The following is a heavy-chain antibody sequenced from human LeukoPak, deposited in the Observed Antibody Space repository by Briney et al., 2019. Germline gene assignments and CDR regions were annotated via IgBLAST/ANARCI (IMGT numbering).Heavy chain of an antibody. Sequence: ASETLSLTCTVSGGSIVSHYWNWIRQPAGRGLEWIGRFYASGTTNTSPSLKSRVTMSVDTSKNQFSLKLSSVTAADTAVYYCAKDSSTWGNLAGHFDSWGQGTLVTVSS. CDR2: FYASGTT. J-gene: IGHJ4*02. D-gene: IGHD6-13*01. CDR1: GGSIVSHY. V-gene: IGHV4-4*07. CDR3: AKDSSTWGNLAGHFDS.